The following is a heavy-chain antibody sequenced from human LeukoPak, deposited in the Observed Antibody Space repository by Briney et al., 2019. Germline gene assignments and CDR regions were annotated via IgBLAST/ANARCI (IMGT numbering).Heavy chain of an antibody. V-gene: IGHV4-59*01. J-gene: IGHJ4*02. CDR1: DDSMSSYY. CDR2: VYYSGGT. Sequence: ETLSLXCTVSDDSMSSYYWNWIRQPPGKGLEWIGYVYYSGGTNYNPSLKSRVTISLDTSKNQFSLKLSSVTAADTAVYYCARVLSGSYVQVDYWGQGTLVTVSS. CDR3: ARVLSGSYVQVDY. D-gene: IGHD1-26*01.